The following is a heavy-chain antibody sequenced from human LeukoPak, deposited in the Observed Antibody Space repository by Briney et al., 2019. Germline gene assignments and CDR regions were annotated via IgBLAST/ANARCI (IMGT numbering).Heavy chain of an antibody. CDR2: IGGSVNNI. CDR1: GFTLSTYY. J-gene: IGHJ5*02. V-gene: IGHV3-48*02. Sequence: GGSLRLSCSATGFTLSTYYINWVRQAPGKGLEWVSHIGGSVNNIYYADSVKGRFTISRDNAKESVYLQMDSLRDEDTAVYYCVRESGHYSDSSGFYPWGQGTLVTVSS. D-gene: IGHD3-22*01. CDR3: VRESGHYSDSSGFYP.